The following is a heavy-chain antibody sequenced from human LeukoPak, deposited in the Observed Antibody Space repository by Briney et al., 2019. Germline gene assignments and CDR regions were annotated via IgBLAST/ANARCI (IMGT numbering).Heavy chain of an antibody. Sequence: SGPTLVNPTQPLTLTCTFSGFSLSASGVGVGWIRQPPGKALEWLALIYWDDDKRYSPSLKSRLTITKDTSKNQEVLTMTNMDPVDTATYYCAHSLLTTVTTFPFDYWGQGTLVTVSS. V-gene: IGHV2-5*02. CDR1: GFSLSASGVG. CDR3: AHSLLTTVTTFPFDY. CDR2: IYWDDDK. D-gene: IGHD4-17*01. J-gene: IGHJ4*02.